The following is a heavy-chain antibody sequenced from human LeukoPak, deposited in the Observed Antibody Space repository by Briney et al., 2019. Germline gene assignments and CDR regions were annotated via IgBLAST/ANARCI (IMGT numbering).Heavy chain of an antibody. CDR3: ARDADVGVYLDY. V-gene: IGHV3-48*03. D-gene: IGHD2-8*01. CDR1: GFTFSIYE. CDR2: INSSAETL. J-gene: IGHJ4*02. Sequence: GSLRLSCTASGFTFSIYEMTWVRQVPGKGLEWVSYINSSAETLYYMDSVKGRFTISRDNAKNSLYLQMNSLRAEDTAVYYCARDADVGVYLDYWGQGTLVTVSS.